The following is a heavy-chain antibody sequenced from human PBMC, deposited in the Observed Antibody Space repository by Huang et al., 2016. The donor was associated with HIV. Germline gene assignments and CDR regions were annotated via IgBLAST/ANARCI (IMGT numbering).Heavy chain of an antibody. CDR2: MNPTTGNT. CDR3: ARSAYGDLDY. J-gene: IGHJ4*02. D-gene: IGHD4-17*01. V-gene: IGHV1-8*02. CDR1: GYTFTNYD. Sequence: QVHLVQSGAEVKKPGASVKVSCKASGYTFTNYDINWVRQAPGRGLEWMGWMNPTTGNTGFAQSFQGRVTMTRKTAITTAYMERTSLTSEDTAVYYCARSAYGDLDYWGLGTLVIVSS.